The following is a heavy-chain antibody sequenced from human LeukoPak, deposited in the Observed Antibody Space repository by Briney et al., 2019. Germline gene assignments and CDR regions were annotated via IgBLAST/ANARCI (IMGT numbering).Heavy chain of an antibody. V-gene: IGHV3-21*01. Sequence: GGSLRLSCAASGFTFSSYSMNWVHQAPGKGLEWVSSISSSSSYIYYADSVKGRFTISRDNARNSLYLQMNSLRAEDTAVYYCARDLNYDSSGYPGNWGQGTLVTVSS. J-gene: IGHJ4*02. CDR3: ARDLNYDSSGYPGN. CDR1: GFTFSSYS. D-gene: IGHD3-22*01. CDR2: ISSSSSYI.